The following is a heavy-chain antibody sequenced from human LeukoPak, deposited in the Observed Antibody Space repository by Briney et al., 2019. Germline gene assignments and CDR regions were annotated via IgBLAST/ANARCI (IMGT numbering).Heavy chain of an antibody. CDR3: ARQKRKSSGWYGDY. D-gene: IGHD6-19*01. Sequence: SQTLSLTCTVSGGSISSVYYYWSWIRQPPGKGLEWIGHIYYTGITYYNPSLKSRCTISADTSKNQFSLRLSSVTATDTAVSYCARQKRKSSGWYGDYWGQGTLVTVSS. V-gene: IGHV4-30-4*01. CDR2: IYYTGIT. J-gene: IGHJ4*02. CDR1: GGSISSVYYY.